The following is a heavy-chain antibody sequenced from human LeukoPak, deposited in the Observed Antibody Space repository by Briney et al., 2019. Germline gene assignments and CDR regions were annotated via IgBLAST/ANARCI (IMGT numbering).Heavy chain of an antibody. CDR2: ISGSTKYI. D-gene: IGHD6-13*01. Sequence: PGGSLRLSCAASGFTFSTYTMNWVRQAPGKGLEWVLSISGSTKYIYYADSLKGRFTISRDNAKNSLYLEMNGLRAEDTAVYYCARDRASSWPFDYWGQGTLVTVSS. J-gene: IGHJ4*02. CDR3: ARDRASSWPFDY. CDR1: GFTFSTYT. V-gene: IGHV3-21*01.